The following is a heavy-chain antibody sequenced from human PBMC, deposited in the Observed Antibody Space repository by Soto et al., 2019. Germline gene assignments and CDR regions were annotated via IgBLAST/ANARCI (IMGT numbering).Heavy chain of an antibody. Sequence: PGGSLRLSCAASGFTFSSYGMHWVRQAPGKGLEWVAFISYDGSNKYYADSVKGRFTISRDNSKNTLYLQMNSLRAEDTAVYYCTKVEYSDYYDSSGYYPGSYWGQGTMVTVSS. V-gene: IGHV3-30*18. D-gene: IGHD3-22*01. CDR2: ISYDGSNK. CDR1: GFTFSSYG. J-gene: IGHJ4*02. CDR3: TKVEYSDYYDSSGYYPGSY.